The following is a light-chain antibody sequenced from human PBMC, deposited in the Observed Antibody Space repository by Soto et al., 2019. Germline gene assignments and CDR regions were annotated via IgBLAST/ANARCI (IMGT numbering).Light chain of an antibody. CDR1: SSYIGRYDY. V-gene: IGLV2-14*01. CDR2: GVT. CDR3: SSYTTSSTYV. J-gene: IGLJ1*01. Sequence: QSALTQPAAVSGSPGQSITISCTGTSSYIGRYDYVSWHQQHPGKAPKLIIHGVTHRPSGVSIRFAGSKSANTASLTISGLQAEDEAYYFCSSYTTSSTYVFGSGTKATV.